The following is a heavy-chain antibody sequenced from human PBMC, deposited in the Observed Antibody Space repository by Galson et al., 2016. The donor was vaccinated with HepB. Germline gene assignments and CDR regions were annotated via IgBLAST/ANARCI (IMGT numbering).Heavy chain of an antibody. CDR3: ARRYYKYYYGMDV. J-gene: IGHJ6*02. V-gene: IGHV4-34*01. Sequence: SETLSLTCAVYSGSFSGYYWTWIRQPPGKGLEWVGEIYHSGSTNYNPSLKSRVTISVDMSKKQFSLRLTSVTAADTAVYYCARRYYKYYYGMDVWAQGTTVTVSS. CDR1: SGSFSGYY. CDR2: IYHSGST.